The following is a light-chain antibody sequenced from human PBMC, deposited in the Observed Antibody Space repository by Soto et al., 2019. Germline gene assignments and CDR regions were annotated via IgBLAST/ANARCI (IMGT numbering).Light chain of an antibody. CDR1: QSDSSD. CDR2: DTS. J-gene: IGKJ2*01. V-gene: IGKV3-11*01. CDR3: QQRSNWRYT. Sequence: EIVLTQSPATLSLSPGERATLSCRASQSDSSDLAWYQQKPGQTPRLLIYDTSKRATGIPARFSGSGSGTDFTLTISSLEPEDFAVYYCQQRSNWRYTFGQGTKLEIK.